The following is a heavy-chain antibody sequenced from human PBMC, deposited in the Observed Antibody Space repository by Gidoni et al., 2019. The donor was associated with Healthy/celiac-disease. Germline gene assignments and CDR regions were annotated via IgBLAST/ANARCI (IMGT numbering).Heavy chain of an antibody. D-gene: IGHD2-21*02. J-gene: IGHJ5*02. V-gene: IGHV3-64D*08. CDR2: ISSNGGST. Sequence: EVQLVESGGGLVHPGGSLRLSCSASGFTFSSYAMHWVRQAPGKGLEYVSAISSNGGSTYYADSVKGRFTISRDNSKNTLYLQTSSLRAEDTAVYYCVKDPRGGNSGDWFDPWGQGTLVTVSS. CDR3: VKDPRGGNSGDWFDP. CDR1: GFTFSSYA.